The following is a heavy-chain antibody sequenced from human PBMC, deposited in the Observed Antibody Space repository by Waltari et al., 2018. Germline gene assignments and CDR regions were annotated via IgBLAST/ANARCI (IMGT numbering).Heavy chain of an antibody. Sequence: QVQLVESGGGVVQPGTSLRLSCSVCGFTFTNHGMHWVRQAPGKGREWVAVIWYEGSQTYYGDSVKGRFTISRENSKNMVYLQVDSLKVEDTAVYYCAREGISESGDYYGMDVWGQGTTVTVSS. CDR1: GFTFTNHG. CDR2: IWYEGSQT. J-gene: IGHJ6*02. V-gene: IGHV3-33*01. CDR3: AREGISESGDYYGMDV. D-gene: IGHD3-10*01.